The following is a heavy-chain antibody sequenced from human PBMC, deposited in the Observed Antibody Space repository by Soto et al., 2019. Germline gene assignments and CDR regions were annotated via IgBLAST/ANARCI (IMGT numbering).Heavy chain of an antibody. Sequence: EVQLLESGGGLVQPGGSLRLSCAASGFPLSTYGMSWVRQAPGKGLEYVSGISVGGDRKFYADSVKGRFTVSRDNSKNILYLQMDSLRVDDTAIYYCSRWDGYGDYWGQGTLVTVSS. CDR1: GFPLSTYG. CDR2: ISVGGDRK. J-gene: IGHJ4*02. V-gene: IGHV3-23*01. CDR3: SRWDGYGDY. D-gene: IGHD3-16*01.